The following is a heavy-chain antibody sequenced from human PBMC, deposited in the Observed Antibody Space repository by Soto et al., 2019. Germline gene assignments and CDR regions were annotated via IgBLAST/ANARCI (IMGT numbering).Heavy chain of an antibody. CDR2: IDSDGSST. CDR3: ARGRPYGMDV. J-gene: IGHJ6*02. V-gene: IGHV3-74*01. CDR1: GFTFGSYW. Sequence: EVQLVESGGGLVQPGGSLRVSCAASGFTFGSYWMNWVRQAPGKGLVWVSRIDSDGSSTTYADSGKGRVTTSRDNAKNTLYLQMSSLRVEDTAVYYCARGRPYGMDVWGQGTTVTVSS.